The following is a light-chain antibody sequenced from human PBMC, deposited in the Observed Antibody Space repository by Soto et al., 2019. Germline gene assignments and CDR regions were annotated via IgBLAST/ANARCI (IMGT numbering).Light chain of an antibody. V-gene: IGKV1-12*01. Sequence: DIQMTQSPSSVSASVGDRVTITCRASQGISSWLAWYQQKPGKAPKLLISGASRLQSGIPSRFSGSGSGTDFTLTISGLQPEDVATYHGQQADSFPLTFGQGTRLESK. J-gene: IGKJ5*01. CDR3: QQADSFPLT. CDR2: GAS. CDR1: QGISSW.